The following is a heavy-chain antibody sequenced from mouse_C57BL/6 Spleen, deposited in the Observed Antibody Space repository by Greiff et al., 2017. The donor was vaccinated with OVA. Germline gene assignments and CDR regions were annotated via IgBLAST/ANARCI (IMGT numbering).Heavy chain of an antibody. CDR1: GYAFSSSW. CDR3: ARGEAMDY. V-gene: IGHV1-82*01. CDR2: IYPGDGDT. J-gene: IGHJ4*01. Sequence: QVQLKQSGPELVKPGASVKISCKASGYAFSSSWMNWVKQRPGKGLEWIGRIYPGDGDTNYNGKFKGKATLTADKSSSTAYMQLSGLTSEDSAVYFCARGEAMDYWGQGTSVTVSS.